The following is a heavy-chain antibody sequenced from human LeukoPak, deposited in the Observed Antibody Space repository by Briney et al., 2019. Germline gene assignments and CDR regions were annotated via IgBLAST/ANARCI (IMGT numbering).Heavy chain of an antibody. CDR3: ARDYLYYYDSSGYPDPQYYFDY. CDR2: ISSSSTI. Sequence: GGSLRLSCAASGFTFSSYSMNWVRQAPGKGLEWVSYISSSSTIYYADSVKGRFTISRDNAKNSLYLQMNSLRDEDTAVYYCARDYLYYYDSSGYPDPQYYFDYWGQGTLVTVSS. V-gene: IGHV3-48*02. J-gene: IGHJ4*02. CDR1: GFTFSSYS. D-gene: IGHD3-22*01.